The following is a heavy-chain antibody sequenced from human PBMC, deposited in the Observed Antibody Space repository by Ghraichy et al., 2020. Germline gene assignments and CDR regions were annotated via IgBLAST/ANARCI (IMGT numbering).Heavy chain of an antibody. CDR2: IIPILGIA. D-gene: IGHD3-3*01. CDR1: GGTFSSYA. J-gene: IGHJ3*02. CDR3: ARDATLTTIFGAFDI. V-gene: IGHV1-69*04. Sequence: SVKVSCKASGGTFSSYAISWVRQAPGQGLEWMGRIIPILGIANYAQKFQGRVTITADKSTSTAYMELSSLRSEDTAVYYCARDATLTTIFGAFDIWGQGKMVTVSS.